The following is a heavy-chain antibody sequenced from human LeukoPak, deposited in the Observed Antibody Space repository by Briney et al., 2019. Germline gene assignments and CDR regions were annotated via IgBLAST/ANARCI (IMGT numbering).Heavy chain of an antibody. D-gene: IGHD3-9*01. V-gene: IGHV4-30-2*01. CDR2: IYHSGST. J-gene: IGHJ5*02. Sequence: PSQTLSLTCAVSGGSISSGGYSWSWIRQPPGKGLEWIGYIYHSGSTYYNPSLKSRVTISVDRSKNQFSLKLSPVTAADTAVYYCARVDYDILTGYYNNWFDPWGQGTLVTVSS. CDR1: GGSISSGGYS. CDR3: ARVDYDILTGYYNNWFDP.